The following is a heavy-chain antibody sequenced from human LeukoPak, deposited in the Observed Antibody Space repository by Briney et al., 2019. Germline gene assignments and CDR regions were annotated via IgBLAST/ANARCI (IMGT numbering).Heavy chain of an antibody. V-gene: IGHV4-38-2*02. CDR1: GYSISSGYY. CDR2: IYHSGST. J-gene: IGHJ3*02. D-gene: IGHD4-17*01. CDR3: ARGVGHYGDYVIDAFDI. Sequence: SETLSLTCTVSGYSISSGYYWGWIRQPPGKGLEWIGSIYHSGSTYYNPSLKSRVTISVDKSKNQFSLKLSSVTAADTAVYYCARGVGHYGDYVIDAFDIWGQGTMVTVSS.